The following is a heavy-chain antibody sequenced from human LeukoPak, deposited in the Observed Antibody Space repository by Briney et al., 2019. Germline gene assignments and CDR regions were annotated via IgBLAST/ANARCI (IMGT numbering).Heavy chain of an antibody. D-gene: IGHD2-15*01. Sequence: GGSLRPSCAASGFTFSSHAIHWVRQAPGKGLEWVAFISYDGVVQSYADSVKGRFTLSRDNSKNTLYLQMNSLRADDTAIYFCARDMSEKYSVDYWGQGTLVTVSS. CDR3: ARDMSEKYSVDY. CDR2: ISYDGVVQ. V-gene: IGHV3-30-3*01. J-gene: IGHJ4*02. CDR1: GFTFSSHA.